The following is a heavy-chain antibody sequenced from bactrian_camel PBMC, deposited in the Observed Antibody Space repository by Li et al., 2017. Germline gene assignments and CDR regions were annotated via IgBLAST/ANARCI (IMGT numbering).Heavy chain of an antibody. Sequence: HVQLVESGGGLVQPGGSLRLSCVISGFTFSNYAMAWYRQAPGKERELVSSISGSTTNYADFVKGRLTISQDNARNTLYLQMNDLKSEDTAVYYCAASSESRDEYGASCRLTYWGQGTQVTVS. CDR3: AASSESRDEYGASCRLTY. J-gene: IGHJ4*01. V-gene: IGHV3S53*01. CDR1: GFTFSNYA. D-gene: IGHD2*01. CDR2: ISGSTT.